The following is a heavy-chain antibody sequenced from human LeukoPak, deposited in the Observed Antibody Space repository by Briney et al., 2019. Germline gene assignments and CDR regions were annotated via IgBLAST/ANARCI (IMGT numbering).Heavy chain of an antibody. CDR1: GFTLSSYG. D-gene: IGHD2/OR15-2a*01. CDR3: AKDLSVYSENYFGSFDN. Sequence: PGGSLRLSCVASGFTLSSYGMSWVRQAPGKGLEWVSGIGGGGGRTDYADSVKGRFTTSRDNSKNTLYLEMNSLRAEDTALYYCAKDLSVYSENYFGSFDNWGQGVLVTVSS. V-gene: IGHV3-23*01. CDR2: IGGGGGRT. J-gene: IGHJ4*02.